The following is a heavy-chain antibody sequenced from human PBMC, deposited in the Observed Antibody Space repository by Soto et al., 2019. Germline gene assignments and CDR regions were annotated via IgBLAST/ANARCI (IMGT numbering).Heavy chain of an antibody. CDR1: GFTFSSYW. J-gene: IGHJ6*02. V-gene: IGHV3-7*01. CDR3: ARIASSGRGWDV. Sequence: EVQLLESGGGLVQPGGSLRLSCVDSGFTFSSYWMSWVRQAPGKGLEWVGNIKKDGSAENYVDSVKGRFTISRDNAKNSMYLQMNSLRAEDTAVYYCARIASSGRGWDVWGQGTTVVVSS. D-gene: IGHD3-10*01. CDR2: IKKDGSAE.